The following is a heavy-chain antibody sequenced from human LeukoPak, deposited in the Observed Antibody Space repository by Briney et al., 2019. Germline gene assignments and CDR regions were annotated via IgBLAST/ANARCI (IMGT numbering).Heavy chain of an antibody. CDR2: IYPGDSDT. V-gene: IGHV5-51*01. Sequence: GESLKISCKGSGYNFTNYWIGWVRQMPGKGLEWMGIIYPGDSDTTYSPSFQGQVTISADKSISTAYLQWSSLKASDTAMYYCARLATMIVVVPGDYWGQGTLVTVSS. J-gene: IGHJ4*02. CDR3: ARLATMIVVVPGDY. CDR1: GYNFTNYW. D-gene: IGHD3-22*01.